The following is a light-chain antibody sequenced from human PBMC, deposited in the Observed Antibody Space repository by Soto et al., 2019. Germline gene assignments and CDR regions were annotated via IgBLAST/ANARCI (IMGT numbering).Light chain of an antibody. CDR3: QVWDSSSDHYV. Sequence: SYELTQPPSVSVAPGQTARITCGGTNIGRKSVHWYQQKPGQAPVLVVYDDTDRPSGIPERFSGSNSGNTAAMTISRVEAGDEADYYCQVWDSSSDHYVFGTGTKLTVL. V-gene: IGLV3-21*02. CDR2: DDT. J-gene: IGLJ1*01. CDR1: NIGRKS.